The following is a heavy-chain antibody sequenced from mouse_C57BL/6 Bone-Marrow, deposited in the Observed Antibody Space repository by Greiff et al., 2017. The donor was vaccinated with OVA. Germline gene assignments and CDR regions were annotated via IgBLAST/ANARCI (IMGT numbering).Heavy chain of an antibody. V-gene: IGHV1-81*01. CDR1: GYTFTSYG. CDR3: ARYYGSSYCYWYFDG. Sequence: QVQLQQSGAELARPGASVKLSCKASGYTFTSYGISWVKQRTGQGLEWIGEIYPRSGNTYYNEKFKGKATLTADKSSSTAYMELRSLTSEDSAVYFCARYYGSSYCYWYFDGWGTGTTVTVSS. J-gene: IGHJ1*03. D-gene: IGHD1-1*01. CDR2: IYPRSGNT.